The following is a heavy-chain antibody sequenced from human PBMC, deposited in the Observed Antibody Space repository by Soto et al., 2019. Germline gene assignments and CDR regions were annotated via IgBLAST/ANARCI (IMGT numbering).Heavy chain of an antibody. Sequence: PGGSLRLSCAASGFTFSSYSMNWVRQAPGKGLEWVSSISSSSSYIYYADSVKGRFTISRDNAKNSLYLQMNSLRAEDTAVYYCARDLGIGVEARPDPPIWGQGTMVTVSS. J-gene: IGHJ3*02. CDR2: ISSSSSYI. V-gene: IGHV3-21*01. D-gene: IGHD6-6*01. CDR1: GFTFSSYS. CDR3: ARDLGIGVEARPDPPI.